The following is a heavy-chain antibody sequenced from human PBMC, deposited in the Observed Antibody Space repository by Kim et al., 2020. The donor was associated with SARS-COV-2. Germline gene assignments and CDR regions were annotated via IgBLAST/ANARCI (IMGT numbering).Heavy chain of an antibody. CDR3: ARGYYDSSGYYQFFDY. Sequence: LKSRVTISVDTSKNQYSQKLSSVTAADTAVYYCARGYYDSSGYYQFFDYWGQGTLVTVSS. V-gene: IGHV4-59*09. D-gene: IGHD3-22*01. J-gene: IGHJ4*02.